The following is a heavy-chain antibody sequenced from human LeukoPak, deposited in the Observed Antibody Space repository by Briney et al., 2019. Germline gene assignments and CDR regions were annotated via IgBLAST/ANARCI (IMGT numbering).Heavy chain of an antibody. D-gene: IGHD3-10*01. CDR1: GYTFTSYG. CDR3: ARGGTRINYGSGSYYLSDY. CDR2: MNPNSGNT. J-gene: IGHJ4*02. Sequence: GASVKVSCKASGYTFTSYGISWVRQATGQGLEWMGWMNPNSGNTGYAQKFQGRVTMTRNTSISTAYMELSSLRSEDTAVYYCARGGTRINYGSGSYYLSDYWGQGTLVTVSS. V-gene: IGHV1-8*02.